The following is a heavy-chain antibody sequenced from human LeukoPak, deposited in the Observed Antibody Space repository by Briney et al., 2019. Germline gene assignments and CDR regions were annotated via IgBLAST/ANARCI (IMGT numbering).Heavy chain of an antibody. J-gene: IGHJ6*03. CDR1: GGSFSDYS. CDR2: IYYSGST. Sequence: SETLSLTCAVYGGSFSDYSWGWIRQPPGKGLEWIGSIYYSGSTYYNPSLKSRVTISVDTSKNQFSLKLSSVTAADTAVYYCARVSVGPRGHYYYYMDVWGKGTTVTVSS. D-gene: IGHD1-26*01. CDR3: ARVSVGPRGHYYYYMDV. V-gene: IGHV4-34*01.